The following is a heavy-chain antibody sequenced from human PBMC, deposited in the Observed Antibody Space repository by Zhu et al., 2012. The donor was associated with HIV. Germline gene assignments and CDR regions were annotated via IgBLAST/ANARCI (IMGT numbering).Heavy chain of an antibody. Sequence: QVQLQESGPRLVQPSQALSLTCTVSRGSISDSTYYWGWVRQPPGKGLEWIGSIYYTAYTYQNPSLRSRLTMSVDTSQNHFSLKLISVTAEDTAFYYCARLAGWSGWAGSYFDHWGQGIMVTVS. CDR1: RGSISDSTYY. V-gene: IGHV4-39*07. CDR3: ARLAGWSGWAGSYFDH. CDR2: IYYTAYT. D-gene: IGHD3-3*01. J-gene: IGHJ4*02.